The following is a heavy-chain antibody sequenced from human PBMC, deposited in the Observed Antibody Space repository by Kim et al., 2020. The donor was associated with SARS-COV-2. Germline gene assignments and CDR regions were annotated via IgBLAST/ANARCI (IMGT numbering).Heavy chain of an antibody. CDR3: ARRLYHHGGVYYPFDF. V-gene: IGHV3-30*15. Sequence: SVKGRFTISRDRAKNTMYVQMGSLRPDDTAFYYCARRLYHHGGVYYPFDFWGQGTLVTVSS. D-gene: IGHD3-22*01. J-gene: IGHJ4*02.